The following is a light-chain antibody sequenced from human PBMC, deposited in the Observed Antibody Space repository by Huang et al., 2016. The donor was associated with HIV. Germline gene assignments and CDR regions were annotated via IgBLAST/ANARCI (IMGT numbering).Light chain of an antibody. Sequence: IQLTQSPSSLSASVGDRVTITCRASQGISSYLAWYQQKPGKAPKLLIYAASTVQSGVPSRFSGSGSGTDFTRTISSLQPEDFATYHCQQLNSYPPTFGQGTRWKSN. V-gene: IGKV1-9*01. CDR1: QGISSY. CDR2: AAS. J-gene: IGKJ1*01. CDR3: QQLNSYPPT.